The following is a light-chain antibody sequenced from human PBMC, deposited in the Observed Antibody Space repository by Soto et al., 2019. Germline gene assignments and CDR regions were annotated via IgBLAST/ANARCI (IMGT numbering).Light chain of an antibody. V-gene: IGKV1-5*03. CDR3: QHYNSYSEA. CDR1: QSISSW. J-gene: IGKJ1*01. CDR2: KAS. Sequence: DSPMTQSRATLSASVGDRVTITCRASQSISSWLAWYQQKPGKAPKLLIYKASSLESGVPSRFSGSGSGTEFTLTISSLQPDDFATYYCQHYNSYSEAFGQGTKVDI.